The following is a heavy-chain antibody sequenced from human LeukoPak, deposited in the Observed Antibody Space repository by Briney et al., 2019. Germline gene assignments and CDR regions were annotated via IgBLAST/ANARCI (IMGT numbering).Heavy chain of an antibody. J-gene: IGHJ4*02. CDR3: ARGGGWLDY. D-gene: IGHD5-18*01. V-gene: IGHV4-34*01. CDR2: INHSGST. CDR1: GGSFSGYY. Sequence: LETLSLTCAVYGGSFSGYYWSWIRQPPGKGLEWIGEINHSGSTNYNPSLKSRVTISVDTSKNQFSLELTSVTAADTAVYYCARGGGWLDYWGQGALVTVSS.